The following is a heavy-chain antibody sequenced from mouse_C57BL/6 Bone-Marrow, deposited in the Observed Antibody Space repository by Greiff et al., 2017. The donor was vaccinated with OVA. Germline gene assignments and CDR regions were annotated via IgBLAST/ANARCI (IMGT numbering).Heavy chain of an antibody. CDR1: GYTFTAYN. D-gene: IGHD2-5*01. V-gene: IGHV1-18*01. J-gene: IGHJ3*01. Sequence: VQLQQSGPELVKPGASVKIPCKASGYTFTAYNMDWVKQSHGKSLEWIGDINPNNGGTIYNQKFKGKATLTVDKSSSTAYMELRSLTSEDTAVYYCARRGYYSNYVPFAYWGQGTLVTVAA. CDR3: ARRGYYSNYVPFAY. CDR2: INPNNGGT.